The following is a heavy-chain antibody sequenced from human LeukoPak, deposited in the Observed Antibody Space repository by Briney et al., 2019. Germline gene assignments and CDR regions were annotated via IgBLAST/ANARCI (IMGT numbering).Heavy chain of an antibody. CDR2: ISSSSSYI. J-gene: IGHJ4*02. CDR3: ATDPRYCSSTSCYRAFDY. D-gene: IGHD2-2*01. CDR1: GFTFSSYS. Sequence: GGSPRLSCAAYGFTFSSYSTNWDRQAPGKGPKGVTSISSSSSYIYYADSVKGRFTISRDNAKNSLYLQMNSLRAEDTAVYYSATDPRYCSSTSCYRAFDYWGQGTLVTVSP. V-gene: IGHV3-21*01.